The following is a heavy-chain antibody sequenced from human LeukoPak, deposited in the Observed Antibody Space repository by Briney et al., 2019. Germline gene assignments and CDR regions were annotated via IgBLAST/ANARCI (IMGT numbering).Heavy chain of an antibody. CDR3: AKAPLATIGTYYFDY. Sequence: PGGSLRLSFAASGFTFSSYAMSWVRQAPGKGLEWVSAISGSGGSTYYADSVKGRFTISRDNSKNTLYLQMNSLRAEDTAVYYCAKAPLATIGTYYFDYWGQGTLVTVSS. J-gene: IGHJ4*02. V-gene: IGHV3-23*01. CDR1: GFTFSSYA. D-gene: IGHD5-12*01. CDR2: ISGSGGST.